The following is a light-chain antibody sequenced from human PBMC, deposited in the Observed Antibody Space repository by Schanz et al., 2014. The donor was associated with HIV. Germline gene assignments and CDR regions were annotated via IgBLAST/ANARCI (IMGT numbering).Light chain of an antibody. CDR2: ATS. CDR3: QQYGSSPWT. Sequence: EIVLTQSPGSLSLSPGGRATLSCGASQSVGGSQLAWYQHKRGQAPRLLIYATSFRATGIPDRFSGSGSGTDFTLTISRLEPEDFAVYYCQQYGSSPWTFGQGTKVEIK. V-gene: IGKV3-20*01. CDR1: QSVGGSQ. J-gene: IGKJ1*01.